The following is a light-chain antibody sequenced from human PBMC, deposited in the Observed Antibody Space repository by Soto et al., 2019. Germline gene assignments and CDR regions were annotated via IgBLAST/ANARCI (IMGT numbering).Light chain of an antibody. CDR1: QSVSSS. V-gene: IGKV3-15*01. Sequence: EIVMTQSPATLSVSPGERATLSCRASQSVSSSLAWYQQKPGQAPRLLIYGASTRATGIPARFSGSGSGTDFTLTISSLQSEDFAVYYCQQYNNWYTFGQGTKLEIK. CDR2: GAS. J-gene: IGKJ2*01. CDR3: QQYNNWYT.